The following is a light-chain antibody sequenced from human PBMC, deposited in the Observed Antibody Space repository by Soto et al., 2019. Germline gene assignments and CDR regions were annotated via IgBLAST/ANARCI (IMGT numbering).Light chain of an antibody. CDR3: QQYNIYWT. J-gene: IGKJ1*01. CDR1: QSVRTW. CDR2: DVS. V-gene: IGKV1-5*01. Sequence: IQMTQSPSTLSASVGDRVTITCRASQSVRTWLAWYQQKPGKAPKLLIYDVSSLESGVPSRFSGSGFGTEFTLTISSLQPDDIATYYCQQYNIYWTFGQGTKVETK.